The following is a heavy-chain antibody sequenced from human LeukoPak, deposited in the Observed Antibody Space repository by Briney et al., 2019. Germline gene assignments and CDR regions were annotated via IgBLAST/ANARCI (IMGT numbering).Heavy chain of an antibody. D-gene: IGHD2-21*01. CDR2: INPNSGGT. Sequence: ASVKVSCKTSGYTFTGYYMHWVRQAPGQGLEWMGWINPNSGGTNYAQKFQGRVTMTRDTSISTAYMELSRLRSDDTAVYYCARHIRGGVRGSISSLRPWGQGTLVTVSS. V-gene: IGHV1-2*02. J-gene: IGHJ5*02. CDR1: GYTFTGYY. CDR3: ARHIRGGVRGSISSLRP.